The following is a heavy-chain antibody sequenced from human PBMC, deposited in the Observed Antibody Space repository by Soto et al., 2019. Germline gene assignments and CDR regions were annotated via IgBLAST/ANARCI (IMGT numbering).Heavy chain of an antibody. Sequence: GASVKVSCTASGYTSTSSYMHWVRKAPGQGLEWMGIINPSGGSTSYAQKFQGRVTMTRDTSTSTDYMELSSLRSEDTAVYYCAGSGYYGNWFDPWGQGTLVTVSS. D-gene: IGHD3-3*01. V-gene: IGHV1-46*01. CDR2: INPSGGST. J-gene: IGHJ5*02. CDR3: AGSGYYGNWFDP. CDR1: GYTSTSSY.